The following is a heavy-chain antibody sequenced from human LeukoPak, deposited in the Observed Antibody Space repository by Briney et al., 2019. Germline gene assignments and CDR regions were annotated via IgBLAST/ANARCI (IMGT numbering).Heavy chain of an antibody. Sequence: GGSLRLSCAASGFTFSSYGMHWVRQAPGKGLEWVAVISYDGSNKYYADSVKGRCTISRDNPTNTLYLQINSLIAEYTAVYYCAKAQYYEFWSGYYPYMDVWGKGTTVTVSS. CDR3: AKAQYYEFWSGYYPYMDV. CDR2: ISYDGSNK. J-gene: IGHJ6*03. V-gene: IGHV3-30*18. CDR1: GFTFSSYG. D-gene: IGHD3-3*01.